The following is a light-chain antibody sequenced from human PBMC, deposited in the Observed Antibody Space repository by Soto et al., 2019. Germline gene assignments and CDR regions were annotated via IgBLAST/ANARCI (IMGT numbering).Light chain of an antibody. CDR2: GAS. Sequence: EIVLTQSPGTLSLSPGESTTLSCRASQSVGRNFLAWYQQKPGRAPRLLIHGASYRATGVPDRFSGSGSETDFTLTISRLEPEDFAVYYCYQYAASRLSFGGGIKVEIK. CDR3: YQYAASRLS. V-gene: IGKV3-20*01. CDR1: QSVGRNF. J-gene: IGKJ4*01.